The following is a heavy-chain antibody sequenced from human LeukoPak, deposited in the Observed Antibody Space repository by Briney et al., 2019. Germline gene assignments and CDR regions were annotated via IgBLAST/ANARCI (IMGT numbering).Heavy chain of an antibody. CDR1: GGSFSGYY. Sequence: PSETLSLTCAVYGGSFSGYYWSWIRQPPGKGLEWIGEINHSGSTNYNPSLKSRVTISVDTSKNQFSLKLSSVTAADTAVYYCARGGEVPAADLDYWGQGTLVTVSS. CDR3: ARGGEVPAADLDY. D-gene: IGHD2-2*01. J-gene: IGHJ4*02. CDR2: INHSGST. V-gene: IGHV4-34*01.